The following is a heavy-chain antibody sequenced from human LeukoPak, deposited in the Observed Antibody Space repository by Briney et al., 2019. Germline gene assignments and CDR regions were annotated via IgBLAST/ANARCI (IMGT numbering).Heavy chain of an antibody. D-gene: IGHD3-22*01. CDR1: GYTFTSYG. CDR2: ISAYNGNT. Sequence: ASVKVSCKASGYTFTSYGISWVRQAPGQGLEWMGWISAYNGNTNYAQKLQGRVTMTTDTSTSTAYMELRSLRSDDTAVYYCARDRNYYDSSRILDYWGQGTLVTVSS. V-gene: IGHV1-18*01. CDR3: ARDRNYYDSSRILDY. J-gene: IGHJ4*02.